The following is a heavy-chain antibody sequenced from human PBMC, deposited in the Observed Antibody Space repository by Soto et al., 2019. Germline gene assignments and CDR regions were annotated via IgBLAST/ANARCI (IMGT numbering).Heavy chain of an antibody. CDR3: ASIAAAGGSLDY. J-gene: IGHJ4*02. CDR2: IYYGGST. CDR1: RGSVSSGSFY. V-gene: IGHV4-39*01. D-gene: IGHD6-13*01. Sequence: SETLSLTCTVSRGSVSSGSFYWAWIRQPPGKGLEWIGSIYYGGSTHYNPSLKSRVTISVDTSKNQFSLKVSSVTAADTAVYYCASIAAAGGSLDYWGQGTPVTVSS.